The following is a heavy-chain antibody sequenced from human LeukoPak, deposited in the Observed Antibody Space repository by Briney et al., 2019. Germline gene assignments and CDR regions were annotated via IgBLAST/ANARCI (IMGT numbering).Heavy chain of an antibody. V-gene: IGHV4-61*01. J-gene: IGHJ3*02. D-gene: IGHD1-26*01. CDR2: IYYSGST. CDR3: ARVEHNAFDI. CDR1: GGSVSSGSYY. Sequence: PSETLSLTCTVSGGSVSSGSYYWSWIRQPPGKGLEWIGYIYYSGSTNYNPSLKSRVTISVDTSKNQFSLKLSSATAADTALYYCARVEHNAFDIWGQGTMVTVSS.